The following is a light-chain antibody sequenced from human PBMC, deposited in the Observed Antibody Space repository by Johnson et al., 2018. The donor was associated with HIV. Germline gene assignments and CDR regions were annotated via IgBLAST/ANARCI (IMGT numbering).Light chain of an antibody. CDR2: ENN. J-gene: IGLJ1*01. V-gene: IGLV1-51*02. CDR3: GTWDSSLSAGYV. Sequence: HSVLTQPPSVSAAPGQKVTISCSGSSSNIGNNYVSWYQQLPGTAPKLLIYENNKRPSGIPDRFSGSKSGTSATLAITGLQTGDEADYYCGTWDSSLSAGYVFGTGTKVTVL. CDR1: SSNIGNNY.